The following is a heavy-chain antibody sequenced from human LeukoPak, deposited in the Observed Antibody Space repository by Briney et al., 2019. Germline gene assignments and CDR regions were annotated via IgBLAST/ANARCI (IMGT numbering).Heavy chain of an antibody. J-gene: IGHJ5*02. Sequence: GGSLRLSCAASGFTFSDYYMSWIPQAPGKGLEWVSSVSSSGSTIYYADSVKGRFTISRDNAKNSLYLQMNSLRAEDTAVYYCARGHYGGNGNWFDPWGQGTLVTVSS. D-gene: IGHD4-23*01. CDR1: GFTFSDYY. CDR3: ARGHYGGNGNWFDP. CDR2: VSSSGSTI. V-gene: IGHV3-11*01.